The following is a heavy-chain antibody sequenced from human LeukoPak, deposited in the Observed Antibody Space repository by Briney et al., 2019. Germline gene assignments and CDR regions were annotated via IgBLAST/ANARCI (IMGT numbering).Heavy chain of an antibody. Sequence: GGSLRLSCAASGFTFSSYSMNWVRQAPGKGLEWVANIKQDGSEKYYVDSVKGRLTISRDNAKNSLYLQMNSLRAEDTAVYYCAREEYSSSWYWVGDAFDIWGQGTMVTVSS. CDR2: IKQDGSEK. D-gene: IGHD6-13*01. V-gene: IGHV3-7*01. J-gene: IGHJ3*02. CDR1: GFTFSSYS. CDR3: AREEYSSSWYWVGDAFDI.